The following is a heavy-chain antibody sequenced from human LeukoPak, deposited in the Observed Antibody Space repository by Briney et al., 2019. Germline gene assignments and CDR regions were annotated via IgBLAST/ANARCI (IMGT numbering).Heavy chain of an antibody. CDR3: ARAEPFGSGYYYSDY. J-gene: IGHJ4*02. V-gene: IGHV4-34*01. D-gene: IGHD3-22*01. CDR1: GGSFSGYY. CDR2: INHSGST. Sequence: PSETLSLTCAVYGGSFSGYYWSWIRQPPGKGLEWIGEINHSGSTNYNPSLKSRVTISVDTSKNQFSLKLSSVTAADTAVYYCARAEPFGSGYYYSDYWGQGTLVTVSS.